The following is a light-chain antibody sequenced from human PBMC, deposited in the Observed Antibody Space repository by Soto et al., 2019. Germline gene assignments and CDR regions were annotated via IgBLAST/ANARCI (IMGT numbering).Light chain of an antibody. V-gene: IGKV2D-29*01. CDR3: QQSYSTTWT. CDR2: WAS. J-gene: IGKJ1*01. CDR1: QSLLHTDGKTY. Sequence: DFVMTQTPLSLSVTPGQPAPISCKSRQSLLHTDGKTYLYWYQQKPGQPPRLLIYWASMWESGVPARFSGSGSGTDFTLTISSLQPEDFATYSCQQSYSTTWTFGQGTKVDIK.